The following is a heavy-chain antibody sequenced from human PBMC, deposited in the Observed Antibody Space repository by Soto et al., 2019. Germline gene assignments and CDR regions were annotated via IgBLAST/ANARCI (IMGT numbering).Heavy chain of an antibody. V-gene: IGHV1-69*13. D-gene: IGHD2-21*02. CDR2: IIPIFDTT. J-gene: IGHJ4*02. CDR3: ASVYILVSVTLHENYFDS. CDR1: GGTFSNSG. Sequence: SVKVSCKASGGTFSNSGSSWVRQAPGQGLEWMGGIIPIFDTTNYAQKLQGRITIIADESTNTVYMELSNLRSADTGVYYCASVYILVSVTLHENYFDSWGQGTLVTVSS.